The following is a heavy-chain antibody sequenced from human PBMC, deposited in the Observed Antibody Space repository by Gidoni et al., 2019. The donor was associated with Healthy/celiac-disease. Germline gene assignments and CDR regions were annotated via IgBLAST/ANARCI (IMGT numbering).Heavy chain of an antibody. V-gene: IGHV3-21*01. CDR3: ARVVTMIVGYGMDV. CDR1: GFTFSSNS. D-gene: IGHD3-22*01. CDR2: ISSSSSYI. Sequence: EVQLVESGGGLVKPGGSLKLSCAASGFTFSSNSMNWVRQAPGKGLEWVSSISSSSSYIYYADSVKGRFTISRDNAKNSLYLQMNSLRAEDTAVYYCARVVTMIVGYGMDVWGQGTTVTVSS. J-gene: IGHJ6*02.